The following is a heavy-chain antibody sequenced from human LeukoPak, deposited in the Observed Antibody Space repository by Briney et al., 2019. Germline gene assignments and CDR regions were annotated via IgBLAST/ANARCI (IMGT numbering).Heavy chain of an antibody. Sequence: ASVKVSCKASGYTFTGYYMHWVRQAPGQGLEWMGWINPNSGGTNYAQKFQGRVTMTRDTSISTAYMELSRLRSDDTAVYYCARDREYSSSWAFDIWGQGTMVTVSS. J-gene: IGHJ3*02. CDR1: GYTFTGYY. CDR3: ARDREYSSSWAFDI. V-gene: IGHV1-2*02. D-gene: IGHD6-6*01. CDR2: INPNSGGT.